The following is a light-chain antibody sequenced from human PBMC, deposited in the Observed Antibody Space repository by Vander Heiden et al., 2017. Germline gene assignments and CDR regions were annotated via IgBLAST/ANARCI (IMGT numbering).Light chain of an antibody. CDR3: QQTDSPLIT. Sequence: DIPMTQSPSSLSASLGDRVTFTCRASRNIVNYLNWYQQKPGKAPKLLIYAASNLQSGVSSRFSGSGSGTDFTLSISILQPQDFATYYCQQTDSPLITFGQGTPMDIK. CDR1: RNIVNY. CDR2: AAS. V-gene: IGKV1-39*01. J-gene: IGKJ5*01.